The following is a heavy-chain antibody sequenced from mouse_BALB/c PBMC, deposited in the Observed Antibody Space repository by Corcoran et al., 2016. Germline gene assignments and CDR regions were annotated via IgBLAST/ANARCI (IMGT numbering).Heavy chain of an antibody. CDR1: AYTFTNYG. Sequence: QNQLVQSGPELKEPGETVKIPCRDAAYTFTNYGMNWVKQASGKGLKWMGWINTYTGEPTYADDFKGRFAFSFETTASTAYLQINNLKNEDTATYFCATFYSYDSNWYFDVWGAGTTVTVSA. D-gene: IGHD2-12*01. J-gene: IGHJ1*01. V-gene: IGHV9-3-1*01. CDR2: INTYTGEP. CDR3: ATFYSYDSNWYFDV.